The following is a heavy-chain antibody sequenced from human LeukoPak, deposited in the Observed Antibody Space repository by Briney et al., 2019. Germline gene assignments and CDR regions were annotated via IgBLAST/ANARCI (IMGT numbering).Heavy chain of an antibody. CDR2: IYYSGST. D-gene: IGHD2-15*01. J-gene: IGHJ4*02. CDR3: AREYCSGGSCYPYYFDY. CDR1: GGSFSSYY. V-gene: IGHV4-59*01. Sequence: SETLSLTCTVSGGSFSSYYWSWIRQPPGKGLEWIGYIYYSGSTNYNPSLKSRVTISVDTSKNQFSLKLSTVTAADTAVYYCAREYCSGGSCYPYYFDYWGQGTLVTVSS.